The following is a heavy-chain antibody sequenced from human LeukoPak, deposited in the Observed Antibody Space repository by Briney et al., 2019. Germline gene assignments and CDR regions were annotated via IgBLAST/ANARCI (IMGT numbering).Heavy chain of an antibody. CDR3: ARAPMVRGVITTYYFDY. Sequence: GGSLRLSCAASGFTVSSNYMSWVRQAPGKGLEWVSVIYSGGSTYYADSVKGRFTISRDNSKNTPYLQMNSLRAEDTAVYYCARAPMVRGVITTYYFDYWGQGTLVTVSS. D-gene: IGHD3-10*01. CDR1: GFTVSSNY. V-gene: IGHV3-66*01. CDR2: IYSGGST. J-gene: IGHJ4*02.